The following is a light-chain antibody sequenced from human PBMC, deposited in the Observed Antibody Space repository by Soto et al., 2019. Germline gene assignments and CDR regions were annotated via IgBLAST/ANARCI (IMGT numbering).Light chain of an antibody. CDR3: QQYNNWPPIT. CDR1: QSVSSN. V-gene: IGKV3-15*01. CDR2: GAS. J-gene: IGKJ5*01. Sequence: EIVLTQYQTTLSVSPGERATLSCMARQSVSSNLAWYQQKPGQAPRLLIYGASTRATGIPARFSGSGSGTEFTLTISSLQSEDFAVYYCQQYNNWPPITFGQGTRLEIK.